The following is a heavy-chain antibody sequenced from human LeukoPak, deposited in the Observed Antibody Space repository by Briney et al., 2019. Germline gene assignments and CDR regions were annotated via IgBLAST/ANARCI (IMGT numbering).Heavy chain of an antibody. D-gene: IGHD4-17*01. Sequence: GASVKVPCKASGYTFTNFGISWVRQAPGQGLEWMGWISAYNGNTNYAQRLQGRVTMTTDTSTSTAYMELRSLRSDDTAVYYCARDRDYGDYNTQDLFVYWGQGTLVTVSS. CDR2: ISAYNGNT. J-gene: IGHJ4*02. V-gene: IGHV1-18*01. CDR1: GYTFTNFG. CDR3: ARDRDYGDYNTQDLFVY.